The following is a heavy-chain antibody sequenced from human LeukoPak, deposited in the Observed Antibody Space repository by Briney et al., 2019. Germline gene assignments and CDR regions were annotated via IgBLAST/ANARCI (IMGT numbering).Heavy chain of an antibody. D-gene: IGHD6-13*01. CDR2: INHSGST. V-gene: IGHV4-34*01. J-gene: IGHJ4*02. CDR1: GGSFSGNY. Sequence: PSETLSLTCAVYGGSFSGNYCTWIRQPPGKGLEWIGEINHSGSTNSNPSLKSRATISVDTSKNQCSLKLTSVTAADTAVYYCARHPKEGSSWGGRWVDNWGQGTLVTVSS. CDR3: ARHPKEGSSWGGRWVDN.